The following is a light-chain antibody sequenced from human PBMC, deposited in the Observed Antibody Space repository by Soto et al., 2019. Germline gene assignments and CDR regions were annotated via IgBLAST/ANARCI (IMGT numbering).Light chain of an antibody. CDR3: SSYTGSNTYV. CDR1: SRDVGYYNY. V-gene: IGLV2-14*03. CDR2: DVS. J-gene: IGLJ1*01. Sequence: QSVLTQPASVSGSPGQSITMSCTGTSRDVGYYNYVSWYQLHPGKAPKLMIYDVSNRPSGISNRFPGSKSGHAASLTISGLQAEDEADYYCSSYTGSNTYVFGTGTKVTVL.